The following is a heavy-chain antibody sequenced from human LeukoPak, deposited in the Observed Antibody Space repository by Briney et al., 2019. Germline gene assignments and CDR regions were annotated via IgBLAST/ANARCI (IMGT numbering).Heavy chain of an antibody. CDR2: IRYDGSNK. J-gene: IGHJ3*02. V-gene: IGHV3-30*02. D-gene: IGHD1-26*01. CDR1: GFTFSSYG. Sequence: GGSLRLSCAASGFTFSSYGMHWVRQAPGKGLEWVAFIRYDGSNKYYADSVKGRFTTSRDNSKNTLYLQMNSLRAEDTAVYYCAKGVRDKYDGIYDAFDIWGQGTMVTVSS. CDR3: AKGVRDKYDGIYDAFDI.